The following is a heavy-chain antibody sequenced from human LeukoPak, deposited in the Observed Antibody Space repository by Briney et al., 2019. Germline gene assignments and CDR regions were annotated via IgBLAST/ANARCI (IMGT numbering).Heavy chain of an antibody. CDR2: IYYSGST. CDR1: GGSTSYYY. Sequence: SETLSLTCTVSGGSTSYYYWSWIRQAPGKGLEWIGYIYYSGSTNYNPSLKSRVTISVDTSKNQFSLKLSSVTAADTAVYSCARGPIVGFGELSPPDVWGQGTTVTVSS. J-gene: IGHJ6*02. CDR3: ARGPIVGFGELSPPDV. V-gene: IGHV4-59*08. D-gene: IGHD3-10*01.